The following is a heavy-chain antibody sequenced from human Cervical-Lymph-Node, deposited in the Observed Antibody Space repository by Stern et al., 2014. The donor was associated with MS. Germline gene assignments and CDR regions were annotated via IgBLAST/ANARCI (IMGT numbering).Heavy chain of an antibody. J-gene: IGHJ6*02. CDR3: ARHQTDYKGRDYYYYGMDV. CDR2: IYPGDSDT. V-gene: IGHV5-51*01. CDR1: GYSFTSHW. D-gene: IGHD4-11*01. Sequence: MQLVQSGAEVKKPGESLKISCKGSGYSFTSHWIGWVRQMPGKGLEWMGMIYPGDSDTRYSPSFQGQAPTSADKSISTAYLQWSSLKASDTAIYYCARHQTDYKGRDYYYYGMDVWGQGTTVTVSS.